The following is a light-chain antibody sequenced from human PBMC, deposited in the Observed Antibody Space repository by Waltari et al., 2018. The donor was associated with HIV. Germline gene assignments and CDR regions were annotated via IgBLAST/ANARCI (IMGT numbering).Light chain of an antibody. CDR3: QSADSSGIYEI. CDR2: KDT. Sequence: SYELTQPPSMSVSPGQKARITCSGDALPKQYAYWYQQKPGQAPVLIIYKDTERPSGIPERFSGSNSGTIATLTISGVQAEDEAAYYCQSADSSGIYEIFGGGTKVIVL. CDR1: ALPKQY. J-gene: IGLJ2*01. V-gene: IGLV3-25*03.